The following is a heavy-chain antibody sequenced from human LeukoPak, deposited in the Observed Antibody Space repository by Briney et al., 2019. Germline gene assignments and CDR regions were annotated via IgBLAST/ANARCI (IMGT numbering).Heavy chain of an antibody. V-gene: IGHV3-23*01. CDR3: EKDPDNFNDGWNFYYMDV. CDR1: RFTFSNYA. D-gene: IGHD1-20*01. CDR2: ISDSGDTT. J-gene: IGHJ6*03. Sequence: AGGSLRLSCAASRFTFSNYAMSWVRQAPGKGLEWVSAISDSGDTTHYTNSVKGRFTISRDNSKDTLYLQMNSLRPEDTAVYFCEKDPDNFNDGWNFYYMDVWGNGATVTVSS.